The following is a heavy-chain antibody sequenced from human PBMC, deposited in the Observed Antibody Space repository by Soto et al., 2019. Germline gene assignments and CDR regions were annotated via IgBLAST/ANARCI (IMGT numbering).Heavy chain of an antibody. D-gene: IGHD6-19*01. CDR1: GVAFSFYS. V-gene: IGHV3-23*01. CDR3: AKDRGGFTSGWEFFDF. J-gene: IGHJ4*02. Sequence: EVALLESGGGLVQPGGSLRLSCEVSGVAFSFYSMSWVRQAPGKGLEWVASISGNGATTYYAASGKGRFTFSRDNSKNSGHLQMNSLRGEDTVVYYCAKDRGGFTSGWEFFDFWGQGTLVTVSS. CDR2: ISGNGATT.